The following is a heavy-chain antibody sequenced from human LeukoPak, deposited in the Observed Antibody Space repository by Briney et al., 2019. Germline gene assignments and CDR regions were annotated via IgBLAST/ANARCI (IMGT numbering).Heavy chain of an antibody. J-gene: IGHJ5*02. Sequence: SETLSLTCAVYGGSFSGYYWSWIRQPPGKGLEWIGEINHSGSTNYNPSLKSRVTISVDTCKNQFSLKLSSVTAADTAVYYCARGGDYFNWFDPWGQGTLVTVSS. D-gene: IGHD2/OR15-2a*01. CDR2: INHSGST. V-gene: IGHV4-34*01. CDR1: GGSFSGYY. CDR3: ARGGDYFNWFDP.